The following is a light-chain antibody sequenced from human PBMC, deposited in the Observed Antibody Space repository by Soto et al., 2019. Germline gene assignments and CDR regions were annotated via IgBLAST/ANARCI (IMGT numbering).Light chain of an antibody. J-gene: IGLJ1*01. CDR2: DDI. Sequence: QSVLTQPPSVSAAPGQKVTISCSGTTSNVANNFVSWYQQFPGKAPKLLIYDDIRRPSGIPDRFSASKSGTSATLGITGLQTGDEADYYCGSWDSSLTANGFGTGTKVTVL. CDR1: TSNVANNF. V-gene: IGLV1-51*01. CDR3: GSWDSSLTANG.